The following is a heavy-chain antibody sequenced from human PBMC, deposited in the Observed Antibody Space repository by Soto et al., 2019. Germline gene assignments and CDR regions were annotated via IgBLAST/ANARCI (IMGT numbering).Heavy chain of an antibody. V-gene: IGHV4-31*03. CDR3: ARVSRDGAGSYGPFDY. D-gene: IGHD1-26*01. Sequence: QVQLQESGPGLVKPSQTLSLTCTVSGGSISSGGFFWGWLRQHPGKGLEWIAYIYNSGTSYYKPSLRSRVSISIDTSKNQFSLSLSSVTAADTARYYCARVSRDGAGSYGPFDYWGQGSLVTVSS. J-gene: IGHJ4*02. CDR1: GGSISSGGFF. CDR2: IYNSGTS.